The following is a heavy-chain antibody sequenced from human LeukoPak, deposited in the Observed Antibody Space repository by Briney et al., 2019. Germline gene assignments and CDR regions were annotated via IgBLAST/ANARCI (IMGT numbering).Heavy chain of an antibody. J-gene: IGHJ4*02. CDR2: INPSGGST. D-gene: IGHD3-3*01. CDR3: ARAPRGGRFLEWLFPFDY. CDR1: GYTFTSYY. Sequence: GASVKVSCKASGYTFTSYYMHWVRQAPGQGLEWMGIINPSGGSTSYAQKFQGRVTMTRDTSTSTVYMELSSLRSEDTAVYYCARAPRGGRFLEWLFPFDYWGQGTLVTVSS. V-gene: IGHV1-46*01.